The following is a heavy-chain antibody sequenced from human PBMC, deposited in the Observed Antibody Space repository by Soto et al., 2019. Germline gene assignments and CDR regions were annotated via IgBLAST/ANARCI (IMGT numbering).Heavy chain of an antibody. CDR3: ARDLIGGSSSLGIDP. D-gene: IGHD6-6*01. CDR2: LYYSGST. Sequence: QVQLQESGPGLVKPSQTLSLTCTVSGGSISSGDYYWSWIRQPPGKGLEWIGYLYYSGSTYYNPSLKSRVTISVDTSKNQFSLKLSSVTAADTAVYYCARDLIGGSSSLGIDPWGQGTLVTVSS. CDR1: GGSISSGDYY. J-gene: IGHJ5*02. V-gene: IGHV4-30-4*01.